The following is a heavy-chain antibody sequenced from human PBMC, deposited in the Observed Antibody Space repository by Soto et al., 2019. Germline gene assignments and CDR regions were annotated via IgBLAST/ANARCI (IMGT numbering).Heavy chain of an antibody. V-gene: IGHV4-34*01. CDR1: SESLSGYY. D-gene: IGHD1-26*01. J-gene: IGHJ4*02. CDR3: VGARGRLVGFDY. CDR2: IDGSGNT. Sequence: QVQLQQWGAGLLKPSETLSLTCAVNSESLSGYYWSWIRQSPGKGLEWIGEIDGSGNTNYSPSLRSRVAISVDTSKNPFYLNLNSVSAADTAAYYCVGARGRLVGFDYWGQGTLVTVSS.